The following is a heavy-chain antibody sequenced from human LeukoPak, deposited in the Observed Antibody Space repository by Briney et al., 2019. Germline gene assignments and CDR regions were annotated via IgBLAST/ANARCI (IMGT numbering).Heavy chain of an antibody. CDR3: AKRGVVIRVILVGFHKEAYYFDS. Sequence: GGSLRLSCAVSGITLSNYGVSWVRQAPGKGLEWVAGLSDSGGRTNYTDSVKGRFIISRDNAKNTLYLQMNSLRAEDTAVYFCAKRGVVIRVILVGFHKEAYYFDSWGQGALVTVSS. V-gene: IGHV3-23*01. J-gene: IGHJ4*02. D-gene: IGHD3-22*01. CDR1: GITLSNYG. CDR2: LSDSGGRT.